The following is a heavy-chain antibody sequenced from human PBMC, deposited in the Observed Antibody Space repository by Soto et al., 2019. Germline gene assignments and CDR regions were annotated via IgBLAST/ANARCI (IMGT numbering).Heavy chain of an antibody. CDR3: ARGFLGYCISTSCYDPPYYYGMDV. V-gene: IGHV3-74*01. J-gene: IGHJ6*02. Sequence: PGGSLRLSCAASGFTFSSYWMYWVRQAPGKGLVWVSDINSGGSSTYYADSVKGRFTISRDNSKNTLYLQMNSLRAEDTAVYYCARGFLGYCISTSCYDPPYYYGMDVWGQGTTVTVSS. CDR2: INSGGSST. D-gene: IGHD2-2*01. CDR1: GFTFSSYW.